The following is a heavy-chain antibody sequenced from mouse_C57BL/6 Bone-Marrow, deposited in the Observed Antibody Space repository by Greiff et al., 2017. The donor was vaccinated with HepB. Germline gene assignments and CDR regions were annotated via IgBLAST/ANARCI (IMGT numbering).Heavy chain of an antibody. CDR3: ARDRDYYGSRYWYFDV. D-gene: IGHD1-1*01. CDR2: ISYDGSN. Sequence: EVQLQESGPGLVKPSQSLSLTCSVTGYSITSGYYWNWIRQFPGNKLEWMGYISYDGSNNYNPSLKNRISITRDTSKNQFFLKLNSVTTEDTATYDGARDRDYYGSRYWYFDVWGTGTTVTVSS. V-gene: IGHV3-6*01. J-gene: IGHJ1*03. CDR1: GYSITSGYY.